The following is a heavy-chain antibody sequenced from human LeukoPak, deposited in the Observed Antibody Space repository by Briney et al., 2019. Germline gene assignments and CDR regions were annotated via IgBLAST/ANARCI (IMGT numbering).Heavy chain of an antibody. CDR2: INHSGST. CDR1: GGSFSGYY. Sequence: PSETLSLTCAVYGGSFSGYYWSWIRQPPGKGLEWIGEINHSGSTNYNPSLKSRVTISVDTSKNQFSLKLSSVTAADTAVYYCASFYDSTGRDYWGQGTLVTVSS. J-gene: IGHJ4*02. V-gene: IGHV4-34*01. CDR3: ASFYDSTGRDY. D-gene: IGHD3-22*01.